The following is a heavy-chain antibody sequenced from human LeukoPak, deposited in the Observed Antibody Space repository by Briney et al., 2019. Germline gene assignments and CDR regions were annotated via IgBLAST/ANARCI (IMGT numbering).Heavy chain of an antibody. D-gene: IGHD2-15*01. CDR1: GGSISSYY. CDR2: IYYSGST. V-gene: IGHV4-59*01. J-gene: IGHJ6*02. Sequence: SSETLSLTCTVSGGSISSYYWSWIRQPPGKGLEWIGYIYYSGSTNYNPSLKSRVTISVDTSKNQFSLKLSSVTAADTAVYYCARDLSPGSGGSWTYYYYGMDVWGQGTTVTVSS. CDR3: ARDLSPGSGGSWTYYYYGMDV.